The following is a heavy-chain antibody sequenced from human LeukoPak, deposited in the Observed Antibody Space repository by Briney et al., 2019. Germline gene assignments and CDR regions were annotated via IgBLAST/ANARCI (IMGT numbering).Heavy chain of an antibody. CDR1: GYTFTNYG. CDR2: ISAYNGNT. Sequence: ASVKVSCKASGYTFTNYGINWVRQAPGQGLEWMGWISAYNGNTNYAQKLQGRLTMTTDTSTSTAYMELRSLRSDDTAVYYCARDPYPLTGNAAFFQDWGQGSLVIVSS. J-gene: IGHJ1*01. CDR3: ARDPYPLTGNAAFFQD. D-gene: IGHD3-9*01. V-gene: IGHV1-18*01.